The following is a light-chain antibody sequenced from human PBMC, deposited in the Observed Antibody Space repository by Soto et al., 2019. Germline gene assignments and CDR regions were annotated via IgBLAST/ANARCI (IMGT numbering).Light chain of an antibody. Sequence: EIVLTQSPDTLSLSPGERATLSCRASQSVSSSFLAWYQQKPGQAPRLLIYGASSRATGIPDRFSGSGSGTDFTLIISRLEPEDFAVYYCQQYSSSPWTFGQGTKVEIK. CDR2: GAS. CDR3: QQYSSSPWT. CDR1: QSVSSSF. J-gene: IGKJ1*01. V-gene: IGKV3-20*01.